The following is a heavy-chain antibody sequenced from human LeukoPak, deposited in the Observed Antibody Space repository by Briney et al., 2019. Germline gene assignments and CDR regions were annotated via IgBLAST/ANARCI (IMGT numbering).Heavy chain of an antibody. V-gene: IGHV3-20*04. J-gene: IGHJ6*03. CDR3: ARDQRYYDFWSGYYGNYYYYYMDV. CDR2: INWNGGST. D-gene: IGHD3-3*01. Sequence: GGSLRLSCAASGFTFDDYGMSWVRQAPGKGLEWVSGINWNGGSTGYADSVKGRFTISRDNAKNSLYLQMNSLRAEDTALYYCARDQRYYDFWSGYYGNYYYYYMDVWGKGTTVTVSS. CDR1: GFTFDDYG.